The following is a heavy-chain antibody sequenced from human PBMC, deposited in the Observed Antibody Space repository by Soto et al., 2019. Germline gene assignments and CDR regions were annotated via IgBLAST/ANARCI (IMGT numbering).Heavy chain of an antibody. CDR2: IYYSGST. D-gene: IGHD5-12*01. CDR1: GGSISSSSYY. CDR3: ARQGSGYDYVINY. J-gene: IGHJ4*02. V-gene: IGHV4-39*01. Sequence: SENLSLTCTVSGGSISSSSYYWGWIRQPPGKGLEWIGSIYYSGSTYYNPSLKSRVTISVDTSKNQFSLKLSSVTAADTAVYYCARQGSGYDYVINYWGQGTLVTVS.